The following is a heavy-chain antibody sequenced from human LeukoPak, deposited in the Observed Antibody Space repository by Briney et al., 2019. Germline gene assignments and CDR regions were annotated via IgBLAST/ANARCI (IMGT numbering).Heavy chain of an antibody. J-gene: IGHJ1*01. D-gene: IGHD5-18*01. CDR2: ISYDGSNK. V-gene: IGHV3-30*04. Sequence: PGGSLRLSCAASGFTFSSYAMHWVRQAPGKGLEWVAVISYDGSNKYYADSVKGRFTISRDNSKNTLYLQMNSLRAEDTAVYYCARSSYGLAEYFQHWGQGTLVTVSS. CDR1: GFTFSSYA. CDR3: ARSSYGLAEYFQH.